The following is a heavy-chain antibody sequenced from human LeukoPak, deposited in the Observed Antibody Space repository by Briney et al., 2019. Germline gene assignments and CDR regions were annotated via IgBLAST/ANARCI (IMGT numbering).Heavy chain of an antibody. J-gene: IGHJ3*02. CDR3: ARSYDFWSGYQHDAFDI. CDR1: GYSISSGYY. D-gene: IGHD3-3*01. Sequence: SETLSLTCAVSGYSISSGYYWGWIRQPPGNGLEWIGSIYHSGSTYYNPSLKSRVTISVDTSKNQFSLKLSSVTAADTAVYYCARSYDFWSGYQHDAFDIWGQGTMVTVSS. CDR2: IYHSGST. V-gene: IGHV4-38-2*01.